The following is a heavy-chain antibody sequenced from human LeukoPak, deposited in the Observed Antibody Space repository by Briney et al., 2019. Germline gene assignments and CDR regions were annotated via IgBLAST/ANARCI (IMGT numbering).Heavy chain of an antibody. Sequence: GGSLRLSCAASGFTFDDYAMHWVRQAPGKGLEWVSGISWNSGSIGYADSVKGRFTISRDNAKNSLYLQMNSLRAEDTALYYCAKEDPGTTVTNPGAFDIWGQGTMVTVSS. J-gene: IGHJ3*02. D-gene: IGHD4-17*01. CDR1: GFTFDDYA. CDR3: AKEDPGTTVTNPGAFDI. CDR2: ISWNSGSI. V-gene: IGHV3-9*01.